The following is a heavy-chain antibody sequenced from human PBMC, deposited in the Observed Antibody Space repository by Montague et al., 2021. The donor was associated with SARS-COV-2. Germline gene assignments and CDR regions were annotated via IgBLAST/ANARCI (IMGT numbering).Heavy chain of an antibody. CDR2: FTGGNT. J-gene: IGHJ4*02. V-gene: IGHV3-23*01. D-gene: IGHD2/OR15-2a*01. Sequence: SLRLSCAASGFTFSIYAMSWVRQAPGKGPQWVSTFTGGNTFYADSVKGRFTTSRDNYKNTLYLQMNSLGAEDTAIYYCAKAEESGNYLSVSLDSWGPGTLGTVSS. CDR3: AKAEESGNYLSVSLDS. CDR1: GFTFSIYA.